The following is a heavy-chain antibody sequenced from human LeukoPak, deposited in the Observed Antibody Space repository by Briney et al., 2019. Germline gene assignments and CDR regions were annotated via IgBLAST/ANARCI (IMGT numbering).Heavy chain of an antibody. CDR2: ISYDGSNK. CDR1: GFTFSSYA. Sequence: GGSLRLSCAASGFTFSSYAMHWVRQAPGKGLEWVAVISYDGSNKCYADSVKGRFTISRDNSKNALYLQMNSLRAEDTAVYYCARDGGEGLWFGELLDPWGQGTLVTVSS. D-gene: IGHD3-10*01. V-gene: IGHV3-30*04. J-gene: IGHJ5*02. CDR3: ARDGGEGLWFGELLDP.